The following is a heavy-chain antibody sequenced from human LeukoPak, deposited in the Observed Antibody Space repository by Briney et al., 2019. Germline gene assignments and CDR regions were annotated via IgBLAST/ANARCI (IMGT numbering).Heavy chain of an antibody. J-gene: IGHJ4*02. CDR3: ARGGSGYVND. V-gene: IGHV3-33*01. CDR2: IWNDGTNK. CDR1: GFTLSNYG. D-gene: IGHD5-12*01. Sequence: GGSLRLSCAASGFTLSNYGMRSVRPAPGKRLEWVAVIWNDGTNKYYADSVKDRFTISRDNSKNTLFLEMNSLRDEDTAVYYCARGGSGYVNDWGQGTLGTVSA.